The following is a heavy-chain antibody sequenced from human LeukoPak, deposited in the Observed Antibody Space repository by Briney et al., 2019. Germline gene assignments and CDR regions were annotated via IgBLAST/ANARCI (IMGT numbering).Heavy chain of an antibody. Sequence: SETLSLTCTVSGGSISSSSYYWGWIRQPPGKGLEWIGSIYYSGSTYYNPSLKSRVTISVDTSKNQFSLKLTSVTAADTAVYYCARGSFDSSGYYVFDYWGQGTLVTVSP. CDR3: ARGSFDSSGYYVFDY. CDR1: GGSISSSSYY. J-gene: IGHJ4*02. CDR2: IYYSGST. V-gene: IGHV4-39*07. D-gene: IGHD3-22*01.